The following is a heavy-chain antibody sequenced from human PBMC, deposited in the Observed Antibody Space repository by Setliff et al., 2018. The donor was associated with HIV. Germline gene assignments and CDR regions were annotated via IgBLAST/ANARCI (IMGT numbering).Heavy chain of an antibody. D-gene: IGHD1-26*01. CDR2: LYYSGST. V-gene: IGHV4-59*11. CDR3: ARDASYSGSYYERPFGPIYYGMDV. J-gene: IGHJ6*02. CDR1: GGSISSHY. Sequence: SETLSLTCTVSGGSISSHYWSWIRQPPGKGLEWIGSLYYSGSTVYNPSLKSPVTISLDASKTQFSLRLTSVTAADTAVYFCARDASYSGSYYERPFGPIYYGMDVWGQGTTVTVSS.